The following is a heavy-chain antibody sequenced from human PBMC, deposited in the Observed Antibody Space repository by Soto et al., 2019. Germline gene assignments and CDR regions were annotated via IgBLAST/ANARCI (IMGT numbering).Heavy chain of an antibody. Sequence: SETLSLTCTVSGGSISSYYWTWIRQPPGTGLEWIGEINHSGSTNYNPSLKSRVTISVDTSKNQFSLKLTSVTAADTAVYYCARDKITGLFDYWGQGTLVTAPQ. V-gene: IGHV4-34*01. CDR3: ARDKITGLFDY. CDR1: GGSISSYY. CDR2: INHSGST. J-gene: IGHJ4*02. D-gene: IGHD2-8*02.